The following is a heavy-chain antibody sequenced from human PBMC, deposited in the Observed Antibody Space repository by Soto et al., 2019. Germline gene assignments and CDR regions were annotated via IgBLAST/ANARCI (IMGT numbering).Heavy chain of an antibody. D-gene: IGHD4-17*01. V-gene: IGHV3-66*01. Sequence: PVGSLRLSCAASGFTVSSNYMSWVRQAPGKGLEWVSVIYSGGSTYYADSVKGRFTISRDSSKNTLYLQMNSLKTEDTAVYYCTTGTAMGLRWPQAVGFDYWGQGTLVTVS. CDR2: IYSGGST. J-gene: IGHJ4*02. CDR3: TTGTAMGLRWPQAVGFDY. CDR1: GFTVSSNY.